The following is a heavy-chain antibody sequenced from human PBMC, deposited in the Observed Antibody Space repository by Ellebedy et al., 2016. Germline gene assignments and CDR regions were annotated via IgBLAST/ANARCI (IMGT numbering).Heavy chain of an antibody. D-gene: IGHD3-3*01. J-gene: IGHJ3*02. CDR2: IYYGGST. Sequence: GSLRLSXTVSGDSISGYYWSWIRQPPGKGLEWIGYIYYGGSTHYNPSLKSRVTISVDTSTNQFSLSLTSVTAADTAVYYCARSGRGFWSGIDTGAFDIWGQGTSVTVSS. CDR3: ARSGRGFWSGIDTGAFDI. CDR1: GDSISGYY. V-gene: IGHV4-59*01.